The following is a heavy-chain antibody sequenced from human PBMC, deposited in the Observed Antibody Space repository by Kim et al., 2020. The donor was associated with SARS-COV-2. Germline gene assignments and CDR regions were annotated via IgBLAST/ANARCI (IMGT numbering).Heavy chain of an antibody. D-gene: IGHD3-10*01. Sequence: GGSLRLSCAASGFTFSSYAMSWVRQAPGKGLEWVSAISGSGGSTYYADSVKGRFTISRDNSKNTLYLQMNSLRAEDTAVYYCATPGLLWFGESYVPFDYWGQGTLVTVSS. J-gene: IGHJ4*02. CDR2: ISGSGGST. CDR1: GFTFSSYA. V-gene: IGHV3-23*01. CDR3: ATPGLLWFGESYVPFDY.